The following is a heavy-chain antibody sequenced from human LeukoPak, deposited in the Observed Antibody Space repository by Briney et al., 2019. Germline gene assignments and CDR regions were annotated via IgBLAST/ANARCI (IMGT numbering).Heavy chain of an antibody. V-gene: IGHV3-9*01. D-gene: IGHD2-21*02. J-gene: IGHJ3*02. Sequence: GGSLRLSCAASGFTFDDYAMHWVRQAPGKGLEWVSGISWNSGSIGYADSVKGRFTISRDNVKTSLYLQMNSLRAEDAALYYCAKVGPPYCGGDCSPDDAFDIWGQGTMVTVSS. CDR2: ISWNSGSI. CDR3: AKVGPPYCGGDCSPDDAFDI. CDR1: GFTFDDYA.